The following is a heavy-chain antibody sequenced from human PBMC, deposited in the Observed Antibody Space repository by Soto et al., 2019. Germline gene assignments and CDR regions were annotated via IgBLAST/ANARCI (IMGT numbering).Heavy chain of an antibody. J-gene: IGHJ3*02. CDR1: GLSFSSYG. V-gene: IGHV3-33*01. CDR2: IWYDGSNK. D-gene: IGHD4-17*01. Sequence: GGPLRQACAPCGLSFSSYGMHWARQAPGKGLEWVAVIWYDGSNKVYADSVKGRFTISRDNSKNTLYLQMNSLRAEDTAVYYCARDLSGDYGALDTWGQGTMVTVSS. CDR3: ARDLSGDYGALDT.